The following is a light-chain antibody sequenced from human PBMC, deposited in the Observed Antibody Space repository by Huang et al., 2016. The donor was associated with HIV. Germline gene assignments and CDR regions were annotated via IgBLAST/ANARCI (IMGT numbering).Light chain of an antibody. J-gene: IGKJ3*01. V-gene: IGKV1-27*01. CDR3: QKYNSAPRT. CDR1: QGIANH. Sequence: DIQMTQSPSSLSASVGDRVTISCRASQGIANHLAWYQQGPGKGPKLRIYAASALQSGVPSRFSGSGSGTEFALTISSLQPEDVATYFCQKYNSAPRTFGPGTKVEIK. CDR2: AAS.